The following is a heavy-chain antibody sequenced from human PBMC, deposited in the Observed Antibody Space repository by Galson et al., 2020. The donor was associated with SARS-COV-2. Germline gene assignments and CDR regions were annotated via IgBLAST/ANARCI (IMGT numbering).Heavy chain of an antibody. CDR1: GFTFSSYA. J-gene: IGHJ4*02. D-gene: IGHD5-12*01. Sequence: QAGGSLRLSCAASGFTFSSYAMHWVRQAPGKGLEWVAVISYDGSNKYYADSVKGRFTISRDNSKNTLYLQMNSLRAEDTAVYYCASNRGYSGYDLPSPLDYWGQGTLVTVSS. CDR3: ASNRGYSGYDLPSPLDY. CDR2: ISYDGSNK. V-gene: IGHV3-30*04.